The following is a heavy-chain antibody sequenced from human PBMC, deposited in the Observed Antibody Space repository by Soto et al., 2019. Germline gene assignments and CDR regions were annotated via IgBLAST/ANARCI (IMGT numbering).Heavy chain of an antibody. CDR3: AKDSYHPRPEGAFDI. D-gene: IGHD2-2*01. V-gene: IGHV3-23*01. CDR1: GFTFSSYA. J-gene: IGHJ3*02. Sequence: GESLKISCAASGFTFSSYAMSWVRQAPGKGLEWVSAISGSGGSTYYADSVKGRFTISRDNSKNTLYLQMNSLRAEDTAVYYCAKDSYHPRPEGAFDIWGQGTMVTVSS. CDR2: ISGSGGST.